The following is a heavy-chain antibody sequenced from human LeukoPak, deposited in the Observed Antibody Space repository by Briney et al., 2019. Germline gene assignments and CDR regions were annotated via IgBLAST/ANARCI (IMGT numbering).Heavy chain of an antibody. CDR3: ARLSPRWGTSNAYWYFDL. CDR1: GGSISSGTYY. J-gene: IGHJ2*01. V-gene: IGHV4-31*03. Sequence: SETLSLTCTVSGGSISSGTYYWSWIRQHPGKGLEWIGYIYYSGSTYYNPSLKSRVTISVDTSKNQFSLKLSSVTAADTAVYSCARLSPRWGTSNAYWYFDLWGRGTLVTVSS. D-gene: IGHD2-2*01. CDR2: IYYSGST.